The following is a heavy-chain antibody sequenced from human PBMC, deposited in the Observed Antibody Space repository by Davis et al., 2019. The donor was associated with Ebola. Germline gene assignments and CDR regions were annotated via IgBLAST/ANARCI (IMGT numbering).Heavy chain of an antibody. Sequence: PGGSLRLSCAASGFTFSSYGMHWVRQAPGKGLEWVSGISWNSGSIGYADSVKGRFTISRDNAKNSLYLQMNSLRAEDTAVYYCARGVGSSWYYWFDPWGQGTLVTVSS. D-gene: IGHD6-13*01. CDR2: ISWNSGSI. V-gene: IGHV3-48*04. CDR3: ARGVGSSWYYWFDP. CDR1: GFTFSSYG. J-gene: IGHJ5*02.